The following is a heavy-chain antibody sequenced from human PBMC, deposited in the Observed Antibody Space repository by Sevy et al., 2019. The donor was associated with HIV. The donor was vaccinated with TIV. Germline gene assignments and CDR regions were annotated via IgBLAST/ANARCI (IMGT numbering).Heavy chain of an antibody. CDR2: SSSKPNGYTT. J-gene: IGHJ4*02. D-gene: IGHD6-6*01. Sequence: GGSLRLSCAASGFIFSDHDIDWVRQAPGKGLEWVGGSSSKPNGYTTQYAASVKGRFAISRDDSKRSLFLQMSSLKTEDTAVYFCARSSIAASGLFDYWGPGTLVTVSS. V-gene: IGHV3-72*01. CDR1: GFIFSDHD. CDR3: ARSSIAASGLFDY.